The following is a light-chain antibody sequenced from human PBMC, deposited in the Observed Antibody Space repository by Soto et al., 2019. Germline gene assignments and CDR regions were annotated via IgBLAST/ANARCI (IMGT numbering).Light chain of an antibody. CDR2: AAS. J-gene: IGKJ1*01. Sequence: EVVLTQSPGTLSLSPGERTTLSCRASQSVSSSYLAWYQQKPGQAPRLLIYAASSRATGIPDRFSGSGSGTDFTLTISRLEPEDFAVCYCQQYGSSRWTFGQGTKVEIK. CDR1: QSVSSSY. V-gene: IGKV3-20*01. CDR3: QQYGSSRWT.